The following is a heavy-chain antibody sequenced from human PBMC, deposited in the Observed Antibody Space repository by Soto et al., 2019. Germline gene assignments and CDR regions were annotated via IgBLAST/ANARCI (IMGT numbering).Heavy chain of an antibody. V-gene: IGHV3-23*01. Sequence: GGSLRLSCAASGFTFSSYAMSWVRQAPGKGLEWVSAISGSGGSTYYADSGKGRFTISRDNSKNTLYLQMNSLRAEDTAVYYCAKLPQGIAAAGTLDYWGQGTLVTVSS. J-gene: IGHJ4*02. D-gene: IGHD6-13*01. CDR1: GFTFSSYA. CDR2: ISGSGGST. CDR3: AKLPQGIAAAGTLDY.